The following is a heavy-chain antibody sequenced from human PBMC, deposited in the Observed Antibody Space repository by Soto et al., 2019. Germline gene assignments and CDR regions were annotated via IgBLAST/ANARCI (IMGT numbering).Heavy chain of an antibody. Sequence: QITLRESGPTLVKTTETLTLTCTISGFSLSTPGVGVCWIRQPPGKALEWLALIYWDDDKRYSPSLKSRVTITKDTSNNQVVLTMGNMDSLDTATYYCANGVSGIGSFDVWGRGTVVTVSS. D-gene: IGHD3-22*01. CDR3: ANGVSGIGSFDV. CDR1: GFSLSTPGVG. CDR2: IYWDDDK. J-gene: IGHJ3*01. V-gene: IGHV2-5*02.